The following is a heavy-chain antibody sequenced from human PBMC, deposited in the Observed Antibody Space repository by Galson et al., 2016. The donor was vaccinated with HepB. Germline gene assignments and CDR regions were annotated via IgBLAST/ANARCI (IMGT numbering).Heavy chain of an antibody. V-gene: IGHV1-18*01. CDR2: ISAHNGDT. CDR3: AIDDRAAGAGNLYYVDY. J-gene: IGHJ4*02. D-gene: IGHD6-13*01. CDR1: GYTFAHYG. Sequence: QSGAEVKKPGASVKVSCKASGYTFAHYGISWVRQAPGQGLQWMGWISAHNGDTNSAPKLQGRVTLTTDTSTRTAYMELRSLRSDDTAIYYCAIDDRAAGAGNLYYVDYWGQGSLVTVSS.